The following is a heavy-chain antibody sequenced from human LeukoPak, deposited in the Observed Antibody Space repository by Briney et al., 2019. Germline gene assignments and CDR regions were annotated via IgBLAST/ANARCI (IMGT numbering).Heavy chain of an antibody. J-gene: IGHJ4*02. V-gene: IGHV4-59*01. CDR1: GGSISSYY. Sequence: SETLSLTCTVSGGSISSYYWSWIRQPPGKGLEWIGYIYYSGSTNYNPSPKSRVTISVDTSKNQFSLKLSSVTAADTAVYYCARVGSWSVADYYFDYWGQGTLVTVSS. CDR2: IYYSGST. CDR3: ARVGSWSVADYYFDY. D-gene: IGHD6-19*01.